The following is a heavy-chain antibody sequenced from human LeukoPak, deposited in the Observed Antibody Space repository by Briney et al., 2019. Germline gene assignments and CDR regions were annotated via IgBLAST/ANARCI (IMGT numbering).Heavy chain of an antibody. V-gene: IGHV4-39*07. D-gene: IGHD2-2*01. CDR2: IYSSGKT. CDR3: ARATQDIVVVDY. Sequence: SSETLSLTCTVSGGSISSGSYYWDWIRQPPGKGLEWIGDIYSSGKTNYNPSLRSRVTISVDTSKNQFSLKLSSVTAADTAVYYCARATQDIVVVDYWGQGTLVTVSS. CDR1: GGSISSGSYY. J-gene: IGHJ4*02.